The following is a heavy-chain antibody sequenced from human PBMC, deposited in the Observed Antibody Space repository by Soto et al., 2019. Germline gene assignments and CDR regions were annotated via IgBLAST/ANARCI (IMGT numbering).Heavy chain of an antibody. CDR1: GYIFTSYW. D-gene: IGHD2-21*02. CDR3: ARHVYGGNSYYFDY. CDR2: IYPGDSDT. V-gene: IGHV5-51*01. Sequence: GESLKISCKGSGYIFTSYWICCLRQMPGKGLEWMGIIYPGDSDTRYSPSFQGQVTISADKSISTAYLQWSSLKASDTAMYYRARHVYGGNSYYFDYWGQGTLVTVSS. J-gene: IGHJ4*02.